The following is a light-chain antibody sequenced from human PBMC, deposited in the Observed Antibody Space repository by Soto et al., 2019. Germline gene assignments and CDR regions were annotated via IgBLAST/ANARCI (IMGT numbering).Light chain of an antibody. J-gene: IGLJ2*01. V-gene: IGLV2-8*01. Sequence: QSALTQPPSASGSPGQSVTISCTGTSSDVGGYNYVSWYQRHPGKAPKLMIYEVTKRPSGVPDRFSGSKSDNTASLTVSGLQAEDEADYYCSSYAGSNFVVFGGGTKLTVL. CDR2: EVT. CDR3: SSYAGSNFVV. CDR1: SSDVGGYNY.